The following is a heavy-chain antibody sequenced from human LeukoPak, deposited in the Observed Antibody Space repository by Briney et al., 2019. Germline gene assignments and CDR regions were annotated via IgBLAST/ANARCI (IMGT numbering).Heavy chain of an antibody. D-gene: IGHD2-21*02. CDR1: GFTFSSYA. CDR2: ISGSGGST. J-gene: IGHJ4*02. CDR3: AKTGGRGDLLSAFDY. V-gene: IGHV3-23*01. Sequence: PGGSLRLSCAASGFTFSSYAMSWVRQAPGKGLEWVSAISGSGGSTYYADSVKGRFTISRGNSKNTLYLQMNSLRAEDTAVYYCAKTGGRGDLLSAFDYWGQGTLVTVSS.